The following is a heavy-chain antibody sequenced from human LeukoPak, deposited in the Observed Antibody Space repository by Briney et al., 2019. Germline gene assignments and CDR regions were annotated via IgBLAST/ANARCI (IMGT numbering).Heavy chain of an antibody. CDR1: GGSISSGGNY. D-gene: IGHD3-10*01. CDR2: IYYSGST. V-gene: IGHV4-31*03. Sequence: PSETLSLTCTVSGGSISSGGNYWSWIRQHPGKGLEWIGYIYYSGSTYYNPSLKSRVTISVDTSKNQFSLKLSSVTAADTAVYYCARVYGRFSADIWGQGTLVTVSS. J-gene: IGHJ4*02. CDR3: ARVYGRFSADI.